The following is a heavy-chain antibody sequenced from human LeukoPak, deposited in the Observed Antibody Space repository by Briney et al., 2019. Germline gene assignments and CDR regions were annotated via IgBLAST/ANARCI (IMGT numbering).Heavy chain of an antibody. CDR1: GGSFSGYY. CDR3: ARGQGSGSYYTCFDY. D-gene: IGHD3-10*01. V-gene: IGHV4-34*01. Sequence: PSETLSLTCAVYGGSFSGYYWSWIRQPPGKGLEWIGEINHSGSTNYNPSLKSRVTISVDTSKNQFSLKLSSVTAADTAVYYCARGQGSGSYYTCFDYWGQGTLVTVSS. J-gene: IGHJ4*02. CDR2: INHSGST.